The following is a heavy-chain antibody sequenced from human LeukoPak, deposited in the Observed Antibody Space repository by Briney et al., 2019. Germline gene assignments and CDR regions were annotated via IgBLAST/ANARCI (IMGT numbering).Heavy chain of an antibody. J-gene: IGHJ4*02. CDR3: ARGGYCSTTSCYFRTATFDY. D-gene: IGHD2-2*03. V-gene: IGHV1-8*01. Sequence: GASVKVSCKASGYTFTSYDINWVRQATGQGLEWMGWMNPNNDNTGYAQKFQGRVTMTRNTSISTAYMELISLRSDDTAVYYCARGGYCSTTSCYFRTATFDYWGRGTLVTVSS. CDR2: MNPNNDNT. CDR1: GYTFTSYD.